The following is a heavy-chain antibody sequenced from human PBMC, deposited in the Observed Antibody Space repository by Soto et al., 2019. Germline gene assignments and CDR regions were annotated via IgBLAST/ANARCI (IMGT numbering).Heavy chain of an antibody. V-gene: IGHV3-23*01. J-gene: IGHJ5*02. CDR3: AKGGHYSAFDP. D-gene: IGHD3-10*01. CDR1: GFTFGHSA. CDR2: ISGNGDET. Sequence: EVHLLESGGGLLQPGGSLRLSCVTSGFTFGHSAKTWVRQAPGKGLEWVSTISGNGDETYYADSVKGRFIISGDSYRNTVYLEMNSLRTEYTAVYYCAKGGHYSAFDPWGQGVLVTVSS.